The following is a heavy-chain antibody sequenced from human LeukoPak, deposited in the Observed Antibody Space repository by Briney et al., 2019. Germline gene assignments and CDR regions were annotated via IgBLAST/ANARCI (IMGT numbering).Heavy chain of an antibody. CDR1: GFTFSSYA. CDR2: ISYDGSNK. V-gene: IGHV3-30-3*01. D-gene: IGHD3-22*01. J-gene: IGHJ4*02. CDR3: ARNDYDSSGYYFDY. Sequence: GRSLRLSCAASGFTFSSYAMHWVRQAPGKGLEWVAVISYDGSNKYYADSVKGRFTISRDNSKNTLYPQMNSLRAEDTAVYYCARNDYDSSGYYFDYWGQGTLVTVSS.